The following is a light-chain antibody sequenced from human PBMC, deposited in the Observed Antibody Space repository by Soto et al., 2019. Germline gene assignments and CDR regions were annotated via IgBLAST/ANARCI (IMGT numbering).Light chain of an antibody. V-gene: IGKV3-20*01. CDR1: QSVTSTY. Sequence: EIVLTQSPGTLSLSPGERATLSCRASQSVTSTYLAWYQQKPGQAPRLLIHRASTRATGIPDRFSGSGSGTDFTLTISRLEPEDFALYYCQQYGSSPMYTFGQGTKLEI. CDR2: RAS. CDR3: QQYGSSPMYT. J-gene: IGKJ2*01.